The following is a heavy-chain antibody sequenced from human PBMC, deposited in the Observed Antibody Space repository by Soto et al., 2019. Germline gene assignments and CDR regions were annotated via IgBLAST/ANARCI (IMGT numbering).Heavy chain of an antibody. V-gene: IGHV1-2*04. J-gene: IGHJ6*02. Sequence: ASVKVSCKASGYTFTGYYMHWVRQAPGQGLEWMGWINPNSGGTNYAQKFQGWVTMTRDTSISTAYMELSGLRSDDTAVYYCARSGVVGSSSHYYYYGMDVWGQGTTVTVSS. CDR2: INPNSGGT. CDR3: ARSGVVGSSSHYYYYGMDV. D-gene: IGHD6-6*01. CDR1: GYTFTGYY.